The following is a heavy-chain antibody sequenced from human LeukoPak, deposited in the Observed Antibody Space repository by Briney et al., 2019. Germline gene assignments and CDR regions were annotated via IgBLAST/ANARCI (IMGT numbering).Heavy chain of an antibody. CDR3: ASWLRGVIGAFDI. V-gene: IGHV1-18*01. CDR2: ISSYNDNT. J-gene: IGHJ3*02. D-gene: IGHD3-10*01. Sequence: GASVTVSFMGTGYTFTEKYMHWVGQAPGQGGEGMGWISSYNDNTNYAQKLQGRVTMTTDTSTSTAYMELRSLRSDDTAVYYCASWLRGVIGAFDIWGQGTMVTVSS. CDR1: GYTFTEKY.